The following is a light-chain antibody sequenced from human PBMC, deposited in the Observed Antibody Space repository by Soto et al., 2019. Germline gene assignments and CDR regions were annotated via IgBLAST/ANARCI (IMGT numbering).Light chain of an antibody. V-gene: IGKV4-1*01. CDR3: QQYDTLPRT. CDR2: LAS. Sequence: ETVMTQSPESLAVSLGERATINCKSSQSVLYSSNNKNHLAWYQQKPGQPPKLLIYLASTRESGVPDRFSSSGSGKDFTLTISSLQAEDVAVYYCQQYDTLPRTFGQGTKLEIK. CDR1: QSVLYSSNNKNH. J-gene: IGKJ2*01.